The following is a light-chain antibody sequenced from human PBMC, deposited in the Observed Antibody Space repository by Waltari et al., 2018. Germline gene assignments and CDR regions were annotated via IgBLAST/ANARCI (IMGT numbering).Light chain of an antibody. CDR1: ALSHVY. CDR3: QAADSSGTSVI. Sequence: SSELTHPPSVSVSPGQTARTTCSGDALSHVYAYWYQQKPGQAPVLIIYKDTERPSGPPERLSGSSSGTTVTLTISGVQAEDEADYFCQAADSSGTSVIFGGGTKLTVL. CDR2: KDT. J-gene: IGLJ2*01. V-gene: IGLV3-25*03.